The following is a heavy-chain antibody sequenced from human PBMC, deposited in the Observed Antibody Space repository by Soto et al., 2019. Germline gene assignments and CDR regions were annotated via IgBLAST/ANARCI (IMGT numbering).Heavy chain of an antibody. CDR1: GGTFSSYA. J-gene: IGHJ6*02. V-gene: IGHV1-69*01. Sequence: QVQLVQSGAEVKKPGSSVKVSCKASGGTFSSYAISWVRQAPGQGLEWMGGIIPIFGTANYAQKFQGRVTITGEEPTSTAYRELSSLRSEDTAVYYCAGGGYSSGWDYYYGMDVWGQGTTVTVSS. CDR2: IIPIFGTA. D-gene: IGHD6-19*01. CDR3: AGGGYSSGWDYYYGMDV.